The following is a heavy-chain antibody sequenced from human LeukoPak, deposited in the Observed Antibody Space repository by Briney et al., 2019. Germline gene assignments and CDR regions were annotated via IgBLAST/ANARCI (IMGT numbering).Heavy chain of an antibody. J-gene: IGHJ6*02. CDR3: ARGGSYPGPYYYGMDV. CDR1: GFTFSSYA. Sequence: GGSLRLSCAASGFTFSSYAMSWVRQAPGKGLEWVSAISGSGGSTYYADSEKGRFTISRDNSKNTLYLQMNSLRAEDTAVYYCARGGSYPGPYYYGMDVWGQGTTVTVSS. V-gene: IGHV3-23*01. D-gene: IGHD1-26*01. CDR2: ISGSGGST.